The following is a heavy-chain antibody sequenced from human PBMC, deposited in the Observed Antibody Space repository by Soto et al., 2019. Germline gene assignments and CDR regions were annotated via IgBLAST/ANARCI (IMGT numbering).Heavy chain of an antibody. CDR3: ARGRYCLTGRCFPNWFDS. V-gene: IGHV4-30-4*01. CDR1: GDSISNLDYF. J-gene: IGHJ5*01. D-gene: IGHD7-27*01. Sequence: LSLTCSVSGDSISNLDYFWAWIRQPPGQALEYIGYIYKSATTYYNPSFESRVATSVDTSKSQFSLNVTSVTAADTAVYFCARGRYCLTGRCFPNWFDSWGQGALVTVSS. CDR2: IYKSATT.